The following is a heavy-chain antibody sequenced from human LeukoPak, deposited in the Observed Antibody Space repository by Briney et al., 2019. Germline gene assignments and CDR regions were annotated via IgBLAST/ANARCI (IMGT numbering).Heavy chain of an antibody. CDR2: FDPEDGET. J-gene: IGHJ4*02. V-gene: IGHV1-24*01. Sequence: ASVKVSCKVSGYTLTELSMHWVRQAPGKGLEWMGGFDPEDGETIYAQKFQGRVTMTEDTSTDTAYMELSSLRSEDTAVYYCATLGDIVVVPAAMPNYWGQGTLVTVSS. CDR1: GYTLTELS. D-gene: IGHD2-2*01. CDR3: ATLGDIVVVPAAMPNY.